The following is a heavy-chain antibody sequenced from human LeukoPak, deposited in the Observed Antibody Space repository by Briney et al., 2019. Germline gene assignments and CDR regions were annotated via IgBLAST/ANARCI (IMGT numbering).Heavy chain of an antibody. CDR2: IGSSSSYI. Sequence: NPGGSLRLSCAASGFTVSSNYMSWVRQAPGKGLEWVSSIGSSSSYIYYADSVKGRFTISRDNAKNSLYLQMNSLRAEDTAVYYCARDPSLQVDYYGSGGHDYWGQGTLVTVSS. CDR3: ARDPSLQVDYYGSGGHDY. V-gene: IGHV3-21*01. D-gene: IGHD3-10*01. CDR1: GFTVSSNY. J-gene: IGHJ4*02.